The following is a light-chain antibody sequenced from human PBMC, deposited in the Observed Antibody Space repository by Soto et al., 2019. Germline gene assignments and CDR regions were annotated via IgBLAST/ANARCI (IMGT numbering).Light chain of an antibody. J-gene: IGKJ4*01. CDR2: DVL. Sequence: ETELTQSPATLSLSPGESATLSCRASESVSNYLVCYQQKPGQAPRLLIYDVLNRATGIPARFSGRGSGTDFTLTISSLEPEDFAFYYCQQRTNWPPTFGRGTKVEIK. CDR3: QQRTNWPPT. CDR1: ESVSNY. V-gene: IGKV3-11*01.